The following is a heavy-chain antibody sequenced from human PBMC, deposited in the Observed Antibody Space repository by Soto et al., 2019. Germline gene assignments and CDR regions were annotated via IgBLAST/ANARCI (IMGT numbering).Heavy chain of an antibody. D-gene: IGHD1-26*01. CDR1: GGSFSGYY. J-gene: IGHJ4*02. V-gene: IGHV4-34*01. CDR3: ARPEGGSLWPFDY. Sequence: PPETLSLTCAVYGGSFSGYYWTWIRQPPGKGLEWIGEINHSGSTNYNPSLKSRVTISADKSISTAYLQWSSLKASDTAMYYCARPEGGSLWPFDYWGQGTLVTVSS. CDR2: INHSGST.